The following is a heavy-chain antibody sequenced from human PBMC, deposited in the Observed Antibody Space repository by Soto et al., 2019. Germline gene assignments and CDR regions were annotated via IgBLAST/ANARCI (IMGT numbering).Heavy chain of an antibody. J-gene: IGHJ4*02. CDR3: ASLYGDYVSY. D-gene: IGHD4-17*01. V-gene: IGHV4-39*01. CDR1: GGSISSSSYY. CDR2: IYYSGST. Sequence: QLQLQESGPGLVKPSETLSLTCTVSGGSISSSSYYWGWIRQPPGKGLEWIGSIYYSGSTYYNPSLKSRVTISVDTSKSQSSLTLRSVTAADTAVYYCASLYGDYVSYWGQGTLVTVSS.